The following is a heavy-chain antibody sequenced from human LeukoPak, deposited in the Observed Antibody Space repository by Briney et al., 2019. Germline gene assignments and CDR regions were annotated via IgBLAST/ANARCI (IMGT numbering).Heavy chain of an antibody. Sequence: SQTLSLTCAISGDGVSSNSAAWNWIRQSPSRGLEWLGRTYYRSKWYNDYAVSVKSRITINPDTSKNQFSLQLNSVTPEDIAVYYCAISLSYGSGSYYPLWGQGTLVTVSS. V-gene: IGHV6-1*01. CDR3: AISLSYGSGSYYPL. J-gene: IGHJ4*02. CDR1: GDGVSSNSAA. CDR2: TYYRSKWYN. D-gene: IGHD3-10*01.